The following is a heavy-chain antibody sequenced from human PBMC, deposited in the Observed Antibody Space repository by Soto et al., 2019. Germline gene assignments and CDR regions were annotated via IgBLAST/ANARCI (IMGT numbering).Heavy chain of an antibody. CDR3: ARVGYSYGPRDY. CDR1: GYSISSGYY. V-gene: IGHV4-38-2*01. CDR2: IYHSGST. J-gene: IGHJ4*02. D-gene: IGHD5-18*01. Sequence: ETLSLTCAVSGYSISSGYYWGWIRQPPGKGLEWIGSIYHSGSTYYNPSLKSRVTISVDTSKNQFSLKLSSVTAADTAVYYCARVGYSYGPRDYWGQGTLVTVSS.